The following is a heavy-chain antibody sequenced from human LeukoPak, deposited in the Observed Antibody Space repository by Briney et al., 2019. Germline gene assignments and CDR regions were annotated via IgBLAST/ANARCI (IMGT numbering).Heavy chain of an antibody. J-gene: IGHJ4*02. Sequence: PGGSLRLSCAASGFTFKTYSMNWVRQAPGKGLDWVSYITSSSSGIHYADSVKGRFTISRDNAKNSLYLQMNNLRAEDTAVYYCARDPSGRFPYWGQGTLVTVSS. V-gene: IGHV3-48*01. CDR3: ARDPSGRFPY. CDR1: GFTFKTYS. CDR2: ITSSSSGI.